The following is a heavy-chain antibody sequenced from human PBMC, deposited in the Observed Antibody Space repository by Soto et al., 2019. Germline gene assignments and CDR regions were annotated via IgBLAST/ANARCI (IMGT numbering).Heavy chain of an antibody. CDR1: GFPFSNAW. CDR3: ARIYSSTWYGSFFDY. D-gene: IGHD6-13*01. V-gene: IGHV3-15*01. J-gene: IGHJ4*02. CDR2: IKSKTDGGTT. Sequence: GGSLRLSCAASGFPFSNAWMSWVPQAPGKGLEWVGRIKSKTDGGTTDYAALVKGRFTISRDDSKNTLYLQMNSLKTEDTAVYYCARIYSSTWYGSFFDYCGQGT.